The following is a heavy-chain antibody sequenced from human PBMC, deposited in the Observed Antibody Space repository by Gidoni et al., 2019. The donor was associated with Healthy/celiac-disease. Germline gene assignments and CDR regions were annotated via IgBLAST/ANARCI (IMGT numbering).Heavy chain of an antibody. D-gene: IGHD5-12*01. Sequence: QVQLVESGGGVVQPGRSLRLSCAASGFTFSSYGMHWVRQAPGKGLEWVAVISYDGSNTYYADSVKGRFTFSRDNSKNTLYLQMNSLRAEDTAVYFCAKDRRRDGYTDSFDIWGQGTMVTVSS. CDR3: AKDRRRDGYTDSFDI. CDR1: GFTFSSYG. CDR2: ISYDGSNT. J-gene: IGHJ3*02. V-gene: IGHV3-30*18.